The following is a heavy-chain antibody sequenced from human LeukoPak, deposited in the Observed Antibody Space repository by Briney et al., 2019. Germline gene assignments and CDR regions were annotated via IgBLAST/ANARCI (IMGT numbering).Heavy chain of an antibody. CDR3: ASHYYDSSGSLLDY. CDR1: GGSISSYY. V-gene: IGHV4-59*08. Sequence: SETLSLTCSVSGGSISSYYWSWIRQPPGKGLEWIGYIYYSGSTTYNPSLNSRVTMSLDTSKNQFSLKLSSVTAADTAVYYCASHYYDSSGSLLDYWGQGTLVTVSS. D-gene: IGHD3-22*01. J-gene: IGHJ4*02. CDR2: IYYSGST.